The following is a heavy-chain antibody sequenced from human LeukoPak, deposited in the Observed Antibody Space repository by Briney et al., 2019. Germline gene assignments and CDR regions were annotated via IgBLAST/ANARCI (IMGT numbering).Heavy chain of an antibody. CDR2: IWYDGSNK. V-gene: IGHV3-33*01. CDR1: GIPFSSFG. Sequence: GRSLRLSCAAPGIPFSSFGMHWLRQAPGKGLEWVAFIWYDGSNKYYADSVKGRFTISRDNSKNTLYPQMNSLTAEDTAVYYCARDGTVTAGPFDPWGGGTLVTVSS. J-gene: IGHJ5*02. CDR3: ARDGTVTAGPFDP. D-gene: IGHD4-17*01.